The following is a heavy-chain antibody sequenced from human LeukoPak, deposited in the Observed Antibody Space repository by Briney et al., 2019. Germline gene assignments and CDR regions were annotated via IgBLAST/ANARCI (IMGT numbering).Heavy chain of an antibody. CDR2: ISTSGTTI. V-gene: IGHV3-48*03. D-gene: IGHD3-9*01. CDR1: GFTFSNYE. J-gene: IGHJ4*02. CDR3: ARAPDNFDY. Sequence: GGPRRLSGAAAGFTFSNYEMSGVRHAAGKGLEGVSYISTSGTTIYYADSVKGRFTISRDNAKNSLYLQMNSLRAEDTAIYYCARAPDNFDYWGQGTLVTVSS.